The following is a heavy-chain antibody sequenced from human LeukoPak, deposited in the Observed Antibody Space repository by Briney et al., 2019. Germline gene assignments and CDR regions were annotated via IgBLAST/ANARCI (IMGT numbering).Heavy chain of an antibody. CDR2: ISSSSSTI. V-gene: IGHV3-48*01. J-gene: IGHJ4*02. D-gene: IGHD3-22*01. CDR3: ARGAYYYED. Sequence: GGSLRLSCAASGFTFSSHSMNWVRQAPGKGLEWVSYISSSSSTIYYADSVKGRFTIPRDNAKNSLYLQMNSLRAEDTAVYYCARGAYYYEDWGQGTLVTVSS. CDR1: GFTFSSHS.